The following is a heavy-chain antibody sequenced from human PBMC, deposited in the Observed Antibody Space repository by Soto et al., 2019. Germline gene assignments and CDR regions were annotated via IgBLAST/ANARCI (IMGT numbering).Heavy chain of an antibody. CDR1: GGSISSGNYY. CDR2: IYYGAST. D-gene: IGHD7-27*01. Sequence: QVQLQESGPGLVKPSQTLSLTCTVSGGSISSGNYYWSWVRQLPGKGLEWIGYIYYGASTYYNPSLKSQLTISVDTSKNQFSLNLSSVTAADTAVYYCARRLGTAGSFDNWGQGTLVTVSS. J-gene: IGHJ4*02. V-gene: IGHV4-31*01. CDR3: ARRLGTAGSFDN.